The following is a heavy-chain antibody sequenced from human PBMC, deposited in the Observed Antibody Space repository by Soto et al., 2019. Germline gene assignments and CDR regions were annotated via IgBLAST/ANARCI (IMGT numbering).Heavy chain of an antibody. CDR1: GYTFTSYG. D-gene: IGHD6-6*01. CDR3: ARDLQQLVPLYYYGMDV. J-gene: IGHJ6*02. V-gene: IGHV1-18*01. CDR2: ISAYNGNT. Sequence: QVQLVQSGAEVKKPGASVKVSCKASGYTFTSYGISWVRQAPGQGLEWMGWISAYNGNTNYAQKLQGRVTMTTDTSTSTDYMELRSLRSDDTAVYYCARDLQQLVPLYYYGMDVWGQGTTVTVSS.